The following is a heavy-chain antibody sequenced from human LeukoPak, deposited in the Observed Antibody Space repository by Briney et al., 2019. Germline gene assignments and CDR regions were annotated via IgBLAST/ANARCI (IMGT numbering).Heavy chain of an antibody. CDR2: IIPIFGTA. Sequence: SLKVSCKASGGTFNNYAISWVRQAPGQGLEWMGGIIPIFGTANYAQKFQGRVTITADEFTSTAYMELSSLRSEDTAVYYCAIYSRSTSYDILTGYYGSYYYYGMDVWGQGTTVTVSS. J-gene: IGHJ6*02. V-gene: IGHV1-69*01. CDR3: AIYSRSTSYDILTGYYGSYYYYGMDV. D-gene: IGHD3-9*01. CDR1: GGTFNNYA.